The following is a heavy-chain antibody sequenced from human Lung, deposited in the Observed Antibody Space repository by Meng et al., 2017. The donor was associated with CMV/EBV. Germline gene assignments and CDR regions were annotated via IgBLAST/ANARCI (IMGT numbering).Heavy chain of an antibody. V-gene: IGHV4-34*01. CDR1: GGSFSNYY. CDR3: TRGPMRSWFDP. Sequence: SETLSLTCAVYGGSFSNYYWTWIRQSPGKGLTWIGEIDHNGSPNYSPSLKSRVFMSVDTANNHFSLKLTSVTAADSCVYYCTRGPMRSWFDPWGQGTLVTGSS. CDR2: IDHNGSP. J-gene: IGHJ5*02.